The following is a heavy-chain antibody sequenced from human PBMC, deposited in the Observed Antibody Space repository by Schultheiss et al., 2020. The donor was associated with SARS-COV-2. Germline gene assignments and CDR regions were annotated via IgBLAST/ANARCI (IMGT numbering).Heavy chain of an antibody. V-gene: IGHV4-59*01. CDR3: ARATRVESLFSVRGGSFDF. CDR1: GSSITGFF. D-gene: IGHD5-24*01. CDR2: IYFTGIT. J-gene: IGHJ4*02. Sequence: SATLSLTCTVSGSSITGFFWTWIRQPPGKGLDPIGNIYFTGITKYNPSLKSRVTISIDTSKNQFSLKLGSVTAADTAVYFCARATRVESLFSVRGGSFDFWGRGALVTVSS.